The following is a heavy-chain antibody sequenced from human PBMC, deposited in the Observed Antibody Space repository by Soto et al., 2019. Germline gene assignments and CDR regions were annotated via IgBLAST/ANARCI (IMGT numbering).Heavy chain of an antibody. V-gene: IGHV4-34*01. CDR2: INHSGST. D-gene: IGHD5-12*01. Sequence: PSETLSLTCAVYGGSFSGYYWSWIRQPPGKGLEWIGEINHSGSTNYNPSLKSRVTISVDTSKNQSSLKLSSVTAADTAVYYCARGRWLQLVRYNWFDPWGQGTLVTVSS. CDR1: GGSFSGYY. J-gene: IGHJ5*02. CDR3: ARGRWLQLVRYNWFDP.